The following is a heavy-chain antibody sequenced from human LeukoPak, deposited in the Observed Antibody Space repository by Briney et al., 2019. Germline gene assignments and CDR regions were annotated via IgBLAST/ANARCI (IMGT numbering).Heavy chain of an antibody. D-gene: IGHD2-2*02. J-gene: IGHJ4*02. CDR1: GFTFSSYS. CDR3: ARAASTVVPAAILPDFDY. V-gene: IGHV3-21*01. CDR2: ISSSSSYI. Sequence: GGSLRLSCAASGFTFSSYSMNWVRQAPGKGLEWVSSISSSSSYIYYADSVKGRFTISRDNAKNSLYLQMNSLRAEDTAVYYCARAASTVVPAAILPDFDYWGQGTLVTVSS.